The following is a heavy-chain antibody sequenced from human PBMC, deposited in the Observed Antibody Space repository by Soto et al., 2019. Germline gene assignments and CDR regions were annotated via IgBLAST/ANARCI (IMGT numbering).Heavy chain of an antibody. CDR1: GFTFSSYA. V-gene: IGHV3-30*02. CDR3: AKSWGSSASWYFYAMDV. J-gene: IGHJ6*02. CDR2: IWFDGSNE. Sequence: GGSLRLSCAASGFTFSSYAMHWVRQAPGKGLEWVAVIWFDGSNENYADSVKGRFTISRDNSKKTVYLQMNSLRVEDTGVYFCAKSWGSSASWYFYAMDVWGQGTTVTVSS. D-gene: IGHD2-2*01.